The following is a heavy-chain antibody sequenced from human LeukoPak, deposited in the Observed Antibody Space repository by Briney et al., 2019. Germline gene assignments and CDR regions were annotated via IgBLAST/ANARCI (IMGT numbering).Heavy chain of an antibody. CDR1: GGSISSGGSS. D-gene: IGHD5-12*01. V-gene: IGHV4-30-2*01. Sequence: KPSETLSLTCAVSGGSISSGGSSWSWIRQPPGKGLEWIGYIYHSGSTYYNPSLKSRVTISVDRSKNQFSLKLSSVTAADTAVYYCARADIVATVYDYWGQGTLVTVSS. CDR2: IYHSGST. J-gene: IGHJ4*02. CDR3: ARADIVATVYDY.